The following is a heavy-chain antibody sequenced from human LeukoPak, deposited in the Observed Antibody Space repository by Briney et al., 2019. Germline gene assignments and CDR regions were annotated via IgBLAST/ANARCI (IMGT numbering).Heavy chain of an antibody. V-gene: IGHV1-46*01. J-gene: IGHJ4*02. Sequence: ASVKVSCKASGYTFTSNYIHWVRQAAGQGLEGMGMIYPRDGSTSYAQKFQGRVTVTRDTSTSTVHMELSGLRSEDTAVYYCARDQEGFDYWGQGTLVTVSS. CDR2: IYPRDGST. CDR3: ARDQEGFDY. CDR1: GYTFTSNY.